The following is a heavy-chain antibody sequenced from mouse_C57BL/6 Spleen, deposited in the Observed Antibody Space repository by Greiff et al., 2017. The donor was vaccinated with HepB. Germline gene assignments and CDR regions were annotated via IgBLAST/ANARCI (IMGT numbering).Heavy chain of an antibody. J-gene: IGHJ1*03. CDR1: GYTFTDYY. Sequence: QVQLQQSGAELVRPGASVKLSCKASGYTFTDYYINWVKQRPGQGLEWIARIYPGSGNTYYNEKFKGKATLTAEKSSSTAYMQLSSLTSEDSAVYFCARRISSDGYYFDWYFDVWGTGTTVTVSS. CDR2: IYPGSGNT. V-gene: IGHV1-76*01. CDR3: ARRISSDGYYFDWYFDV. D-gene: IGHD2-3*01.